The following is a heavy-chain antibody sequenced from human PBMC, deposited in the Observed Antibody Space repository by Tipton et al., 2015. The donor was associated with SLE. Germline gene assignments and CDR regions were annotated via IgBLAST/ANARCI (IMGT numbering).Heavy chain of an antibody. CDR2: ISGSGGST. Sequence: SLRLSCAASGFTFSSYAMSWVRQAPGKGLEWVSAISGSGGSTYYADSVKGRFTISRDNSKNTLYLQMNSLRAEDTAVYYCAKDLTMSDAFDIWGPGTLVTVSS. CDR1: GFTFSSYA. J-gene: IGHJ3*02. D-gene: IGHD1-1*01. CDR3: AKDLTMSDAFDI. V-gene: IGHV3-23*01.